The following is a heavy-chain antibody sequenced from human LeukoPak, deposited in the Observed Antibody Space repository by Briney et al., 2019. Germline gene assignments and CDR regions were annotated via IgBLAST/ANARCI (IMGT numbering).Heavy chain of an antibody. Sequence: ASVKVSCKASGYSSTNYGISWVRQAPGQGLEWMGWIHIYRGNTNYAQKFQGRVTMTTDTSTSTVYMEVRGLRSDDTAMYYCARDVGITVADSFDPWGHGTLVTVSS. CDR2: IHIYRGNT. CDR1: GYSSTNYG. V-gene: IGHV1-18*01. D-gene: IGHD6-13*01. CDR3: ARDVGITVADSFDP. J-gene: IGHJ5*02.